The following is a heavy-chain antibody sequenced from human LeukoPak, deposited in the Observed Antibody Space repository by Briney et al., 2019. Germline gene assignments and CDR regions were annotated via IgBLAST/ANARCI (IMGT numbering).Heavy chain of an antibody. D-gene: IGHD3-10*01. CDR1: GFTFSDYY. CDR3: ARSGNTGQNWYFDL. J-gene: IGHJ2*01. V-gene: IGHV3-11*04. CDR2: ISSSGSTI. Sequence: GGSLRLSCAASGFTFSDYYMSWIRQAPGKGLEWFSYISSSGSTIYYADSVKGRFTTSRDNAKNSLYLQMNSLRAEDTAVYYCARSGNTGQNWYFDLWGRGTLVTVSS.